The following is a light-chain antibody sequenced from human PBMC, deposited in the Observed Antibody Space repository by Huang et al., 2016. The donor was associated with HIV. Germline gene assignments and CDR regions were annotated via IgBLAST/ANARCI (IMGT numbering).Light chain of an antibody. V-gene: IGKV3-15*01. CDR2: GAS. J-gene: IGKJ2*01. CDR3: QQFHNWPPYT. Sequence: EIVMTQSPATLSVSPGKRVTLSCRASQNIDSNLAWYQQKPGQAPRLLMSGASTRATGSPARVSGSGSGKDFTLTSSSLQPEDSGVYYCQQFHNWPPYTFGQGTNLEIK. CDR1: QNIDSN.